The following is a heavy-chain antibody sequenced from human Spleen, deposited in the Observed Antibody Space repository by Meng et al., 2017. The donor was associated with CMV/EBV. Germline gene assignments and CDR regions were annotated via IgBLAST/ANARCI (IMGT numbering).Heavy chain of an antibody. D-gene: IGHD3-10*02. V-gene: IGHV3-23*01. CDR3: AKDPWGGTMS. J-gene: IGHJ5*02. Sequence: GGSLRLSCAATGIMFRNYAMSWVRQVPGKGLEWVAIISGSGTDTYYIDSVKGRFIISRDDSNTTLYLQMNSLRADDTAMYYCAKDPWGGTMSWGQGTLVTVSS. CDR1: GIMFRNYA. CDR2: ISGSGTDT.